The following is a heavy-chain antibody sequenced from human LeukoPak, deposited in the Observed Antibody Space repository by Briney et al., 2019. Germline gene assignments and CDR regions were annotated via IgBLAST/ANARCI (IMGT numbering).Heavy chain of an antibody. J-gene: IGHJ5*02. CDR2: LKEGGREK. V-gene: IGHV3-7*01. CDR3: ARAVASNWFDP. CDR1: GSTFRNYW. D-gene: IGHD4-23*01. Sequence: SGGPLRLPRVASGSTFRNYWMSWVRPVPGKGLEGVASLKEGGREKNYVDSVKGRVTISRDNAKNSLYLHMNSLRAEDTAVFYCARAVASNWFDPWGQGTLVTVSS.